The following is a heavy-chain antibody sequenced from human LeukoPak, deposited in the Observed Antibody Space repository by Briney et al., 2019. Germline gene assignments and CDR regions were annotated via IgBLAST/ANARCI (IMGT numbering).Heavy chain of an antibody. J-gene: IGHJ4*02. CDR2: ISSSSSTI. V-gene: IGHV3-48*01. D-gene: IGHD3-9*01. CDR3: ARDLGYYDILTGSKDPEY. Sequence: GGSLRLSCAASGFTFSSYSMNWVRQAPGKGLEWVSYISSSSSTIYYADSVKGRFTISRDNAKNSLYLQMNSLRAEDTAVYYCARDLGYYDILTGSKDPEYWGQGTLVTVSS. CDR1: GFTFSSYS.